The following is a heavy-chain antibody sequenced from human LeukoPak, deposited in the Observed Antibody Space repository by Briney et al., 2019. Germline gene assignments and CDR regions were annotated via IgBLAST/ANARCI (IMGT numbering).Heavy chain of an antibody. CDR3: ASEQDSGSYYKTLDY. J-gene: IGHJ4*02. D-gene: IGHD3-10*01. V-gene: IGHV1-2*02. CDR2: INPNSGGT. CDR1: GYTFTGYY. Sequence: GASVKVSCKSSGYTFTGYYMHLVRQAPGQGLEWMGWINPNSGGTNYAQKFQGRATMTRDPSISTAYMELSRLRSDDTAVYYCASEQDSGSYYKTLDYWGQGTLVTVSS.